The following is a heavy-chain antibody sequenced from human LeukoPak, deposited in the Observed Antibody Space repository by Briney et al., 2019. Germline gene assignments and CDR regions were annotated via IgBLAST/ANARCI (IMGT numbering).Heavy chain of an antibody. CDR3: AREGIGSYYFDY. D-gene: IGHD2-15*01. CDR1: GFTVSSNY. CDR2: IYSGGST. Sequence: PGGSLRLSCAASGFTVSSNYMSWVRQAPGKGLEWVSVIYSGGSTYYADSVKGRFTISRDNSKNTLYLQVNSLRAEDAAVYYCAREGIGSYYFDYWGQGTLVTVSS. V-gene: IGHV3-66*01. J-gene: IGHJ4*02.